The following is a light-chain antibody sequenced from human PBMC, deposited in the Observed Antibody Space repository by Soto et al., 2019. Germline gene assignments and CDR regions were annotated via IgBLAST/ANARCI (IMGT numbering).Light chain of an antibody. CDR1: QGIRSH. Sequence: AIRMTQSPSSFSASTGDRVTITCRASQGIRSHLAWYQVKPGKAPRLLIYTASYLESGVPSRFSGSGSGTDFTLTISSLQSEDFAVYYCQQYFSYPLPFGGGTKVEIK. CDR3: QQYFSYPLP. CDR2: TAS. V-gene: IGKV1-8*01. J-gene: IGKJ4*01.